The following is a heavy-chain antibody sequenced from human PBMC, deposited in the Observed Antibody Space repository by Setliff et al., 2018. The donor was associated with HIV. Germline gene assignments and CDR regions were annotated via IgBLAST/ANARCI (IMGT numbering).Heavy chain of an antibody. D-gene: IGHD1-26*01. CDR2: INHSGST. CDR3: ARGHGVYSGSYLAVYFDY. J-gene: IGHJ4*02. V-gene: IGHV4-34*01. CDR1: GGSFSGYY. Sequence: ETLSLTCAVSGGSFSGYYWSWIRQPPGKGLEWIGEINHSGSTNYKPSLKSRVTISVDMSKNQVSLKVSSVTAADTAVYYCARGHGVYSGSYLAVYFDYWGQGTLVTVSS.